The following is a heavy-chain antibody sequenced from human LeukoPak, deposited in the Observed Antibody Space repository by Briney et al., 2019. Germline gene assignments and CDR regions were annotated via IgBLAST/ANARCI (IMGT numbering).Heavy chain of an antibody. D-gene: IGHD1-26*01. CDR2: IWYDGSNK. J-gene: IGHJ6*02. CDR3: ARDATTLGATIGMDV. CDR1: GFTFSSYG. Sequence: GGSLRLSCAASGFTFSSYGMHWVRQAPGKGLEWVAVIWYDGSNKYYADSVKGRFTISRDNSKNTLYLQMNSLRTEDTAVYYCARDATTLGATIGMDVWGQGTTGTVSS. V-gene: IGHV3-33*01.